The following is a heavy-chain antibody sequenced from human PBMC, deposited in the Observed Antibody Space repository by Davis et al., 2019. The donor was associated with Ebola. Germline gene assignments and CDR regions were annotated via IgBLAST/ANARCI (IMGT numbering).Heavy chain of an antibody. J-gene: IGHJ4*02. CDR1: GGSISSGGYY. V-gene: IGHV4-31*03. D-gene: IGHD2-2*01. Sequence: PSETLSLTCTVSGGSISSGGYYWSWIRQHPGKGLEWIGYIYYSGSTYYNPSLKSRVTISVDTSKNQFSLKLSSVTAADTAVYYCARGGYCSNTSCYVDYWGQGTLVTVSS. CDR2: IYYSGST. CDR3: ARGGYCSNTSCYVDY.